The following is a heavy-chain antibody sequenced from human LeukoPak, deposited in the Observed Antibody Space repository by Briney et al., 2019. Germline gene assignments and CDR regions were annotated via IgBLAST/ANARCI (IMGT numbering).Heavy chain of an antibody. J-gene: IGHJ3*02. CDR2: INHSGST. Sequence: SETLSLTCTVSGYSISSGNYWSWIRQPPGKGLEWIGEINHSGSTNYNPSLKSRVTISVGTSKNQFSLKLSSVTAADTAVYYCARASSDTAMVNGAFDIWGQGTMVTVSS. CDR3: ARASSDTAMVNGAFDI. V-gene: IGHV4-38-2*02. CDR1: GYSISSGNY. D-gene: IGHD5-18*01.